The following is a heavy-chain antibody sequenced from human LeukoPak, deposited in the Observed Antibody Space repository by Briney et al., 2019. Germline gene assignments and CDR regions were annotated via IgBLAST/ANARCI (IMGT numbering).Heavy chain of an antibody. CDR1: GGTFSSYA. J-gene: IGHJ6*03. CDR2: IIPIFGTA. V-gene: IGHV1-69*05. Sequence: SVKVSCKASGGTFSSYAISWVRQAPGQGLEWMGGIIPIFGTANYAQKFQGRVTITTDESTSTAYMELSSLRSEDTAVYYCARGLDCSSTSCYNGYYCMDVWGKGTTVTVSS. D-gene: IGHD2-2*02. CDR3: ARGLDCSSTSCYNGYYCMDV.